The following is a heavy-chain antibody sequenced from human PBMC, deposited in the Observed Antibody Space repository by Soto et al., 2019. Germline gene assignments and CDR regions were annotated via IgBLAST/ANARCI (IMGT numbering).Heavy chain of an antibody. CDR2: IIPIFGTA. Sequence: ASVKVSCKASGGTFSSYAISWVRQAPGQGLEWMGGIIPIFGTANYAQKFQGRVTITADESTSTAYMELSSLRSEDTAVYYCASSRGITGTTDPRGMDVWGQGTTVTVSS. V-gene: IGHV1-69*13. CDR1: GGTFSSYA. CDR3: ASSRGITGTTDPRGMDV. D-gene: IGHD1-7*01. J-gene: IGHJ6*02.